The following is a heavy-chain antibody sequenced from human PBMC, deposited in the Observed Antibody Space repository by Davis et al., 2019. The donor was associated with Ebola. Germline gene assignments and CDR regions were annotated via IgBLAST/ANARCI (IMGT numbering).Heavy chain of an antibody. J-gene: IGHJ4*02. CDR1: GFTFSNYW. V-gene: IGHV3-74*01. Sequence: GESLKISCVVSGFTFSNYWMHWVRQAPGKGPVWVSRTNTDGSTTNYADSVKGRFTISRDNTKNTLFLQMNSLRADDTAVYYCARDVAGRAGYWGQGTLVTVSS. CDR2: TNTDGSTT. D-gene: IGHD1-14*01. CDR3: ARDVAGRAGY.